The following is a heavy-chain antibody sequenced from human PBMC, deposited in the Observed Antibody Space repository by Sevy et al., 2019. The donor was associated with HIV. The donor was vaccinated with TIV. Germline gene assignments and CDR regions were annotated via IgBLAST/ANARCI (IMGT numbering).Heavy chain of an antibody. CDR1: GYSMTSGYF. D-gene: IGHD6-13*01. CDR3: ARVDSSGWSDY. J-gene: IGHJ4*02. V-gene: IGHV4-38-2*01. CDR2: LYHSGTT. Sequence: SETLSLTCAVSGYSMTSGYFWGWIRQSPGKGLEWIGSLYHSGTTYYSPSLKSRVTLSVDTSKSQFSLKVRSVTAADTAVYYCARVDSSGWSDYWGQGTLVTVSS.